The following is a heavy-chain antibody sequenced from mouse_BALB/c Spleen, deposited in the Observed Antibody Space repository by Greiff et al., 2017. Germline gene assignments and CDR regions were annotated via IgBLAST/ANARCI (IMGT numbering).Heavy chain of an antibody. D-gene: IGHD1-1*01. V-gene: IGHV5-15*02. CDR3: AGVYYGSSDDWYFDV. CDR2: ISNLAYSI. J-gene: IGHJ1*01. CDR1: GFTFSDYG. Sequence: DVMLVESGGGLVQPGGSRKLSCAASGFTFSDYGMAWVRQAPGKGPEWVAFISNLAYSIYYADTVTGRFTISRENAKNTLYLEMSSLRSEDTAMYYCAGVYYGSSDDWYFDVWGAGTTVTVSS.